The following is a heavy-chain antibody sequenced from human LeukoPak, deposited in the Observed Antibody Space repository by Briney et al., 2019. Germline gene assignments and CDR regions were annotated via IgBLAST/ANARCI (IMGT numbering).Heavy chain of an antibody. CDR1: GGSISSSSYY. J-gene: IGHJ6*02. D-gene: IGHD5-12*01. V-gene: IGHV4-39*07. Sequence: TSETLSLTCTVSGGSISSSSYYWGWIRQPPGKGLEWIGSIYYSGSTYYNPSLKSRVTISVDTSKNQFSLKVSSVTAADTAVYYCARDWTRRDGYDSIIYHYYGMDVWGQGTTVTVSS. CDR2: IYYSGST. CDR3: ARDWTRRDGYDSIIYHYYGMDV.